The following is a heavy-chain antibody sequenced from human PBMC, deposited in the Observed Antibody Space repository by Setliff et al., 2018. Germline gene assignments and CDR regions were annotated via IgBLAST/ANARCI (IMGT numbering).Heavy chain of an antibody. V-gene: IGHV3-74*01. CDR3: ARSDGGSSGLDY. CDR1: GFTLSRFW. J-gene: IGHJ4*02. Sequence: PGGSLRLSCVTSGFTLSRFWMHWVRQVPGKGLVWVSRLHPNGITTRYADSVKGRFTIYRDMAENTLYLQMNSLRPDDTAVYHCARSDGGSSGLDYWGQGTLVTVSS. CDR2: LHPNGITT. D-gene: IGHD2-15*01.